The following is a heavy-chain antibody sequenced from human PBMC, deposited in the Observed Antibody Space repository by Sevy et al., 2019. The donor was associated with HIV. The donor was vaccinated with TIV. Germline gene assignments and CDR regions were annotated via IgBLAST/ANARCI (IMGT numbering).Heavy chain of an antibody. V-gene: IGHV3-23*01. CDR1: GFTFSKYS. J-gene: IGHJ4*02. Sequence: GGSLRLSCAASGFTFSKYSMSWIRQTPGKGLEWVSTFSFGCGKINNADPVKGRFTISRDDSRNTFYLQMNSLRAEDTAIYYCAREGCTKPHDYWGQGTVVTVSS. CDR3: AREGCTKPHDY. CDR2: FSFGCGKI. D-gene: IGHD2-8*01.